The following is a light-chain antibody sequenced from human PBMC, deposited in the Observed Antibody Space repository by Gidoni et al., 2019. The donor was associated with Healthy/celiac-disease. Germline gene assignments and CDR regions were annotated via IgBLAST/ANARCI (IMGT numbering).Light chain of an antibody. V-gene: IGKV1-9*01. CDR2: AAS. Sequence: DIQLTQSPSFLSASVGDRVTITCRASQGISSYLAWYQQKPGKAPKLLIYAASTLQSGVPSRFGGSGSGKEFTLTISSLQPEDFATYYCQQLNSYPRTFGQGTKVEIK. CDR3: QQLNSYPRT. CDR1: QGISSY. J-gene: IGKJ1*01.